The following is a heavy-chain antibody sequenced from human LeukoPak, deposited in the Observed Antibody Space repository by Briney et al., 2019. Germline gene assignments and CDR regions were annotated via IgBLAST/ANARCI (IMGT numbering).Heavy chain of an antibody. CDR3: ARDASLGPFDS. CDR1: GGSISTYY. CDR2: IFHSGAT. Sequence: SETLSLTCTVSGGSISTYYWSWIRQPPGKGLEWIGYIFHSGATNYSPSLRSRVTMSVDTSKNHFSLRLRSVTAADTAVYFCARDASLGPFDSWGQGIQVTVSS. J-gene: IGHJ4*02. V-gene: IGHV4-59*01. D-gene: IGHD3-3*02.